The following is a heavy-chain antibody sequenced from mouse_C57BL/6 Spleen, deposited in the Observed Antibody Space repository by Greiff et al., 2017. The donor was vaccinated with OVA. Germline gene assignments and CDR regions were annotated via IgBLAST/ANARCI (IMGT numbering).Heavy chain of an antibody. CDR3: ARYNGYFAV. CDR2: IRNKANGYTT. V-gene: IGHV7-3*01. CDR1: GFTFTDYY. J-gene: IGHJ1*03. Sequence: EVKLVESGGGLVQPGGSLSLSCAASGFTFTDYYMSWVRQPPGKALEWLGFIRNKANGYTTEYSASVKGRLTISRDNSQSILYLHMPALSSADSATYYFARYNGYFAVWRTGPPVTVSS.